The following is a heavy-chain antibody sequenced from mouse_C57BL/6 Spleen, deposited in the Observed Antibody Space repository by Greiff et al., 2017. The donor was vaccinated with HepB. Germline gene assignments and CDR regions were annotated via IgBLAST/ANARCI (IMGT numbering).Heavy chain of an antibody. CDR1: GYAFSSYW. V-gene: IGHV1-80*01. CDR3: ARGYDYAGFDY. J-gene: IGHJ2*01. CDR2: IYPGDGDT. Sequence: VQLQQSGAELVKPGASVKISCKASGYAFSSYWMNWVKQRPGKGLEWIGQIYPGDGDTNYNGKFKGKATLTADKSSSTAYMQLSSLTSEDSAVYFCARGYDYAGFDYWGQGTTLTVSS. D-gene: IGHD2-4*01.